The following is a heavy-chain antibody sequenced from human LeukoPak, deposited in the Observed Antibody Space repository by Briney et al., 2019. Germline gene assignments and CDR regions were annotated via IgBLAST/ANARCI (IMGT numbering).Heavy chain of an antibody. CDR2: ISSSGSTI. V-gene: IGHV3-48*03. CDR1: GCTFSSYE. CDR3: AARWFDP. J-gene: IGHJ5*02. Sequence: GGSLRLSCAASGCTFSSYEMNWVRQAPGKGLEWISYISSSGSTIYYADSVKGQTTISRDNAKNSLYLQMNNLRAEDTAVYYCAARWFDPWGQGTLVTVSS.